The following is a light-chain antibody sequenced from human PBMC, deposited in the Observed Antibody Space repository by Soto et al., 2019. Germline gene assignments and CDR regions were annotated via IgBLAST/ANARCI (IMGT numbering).Light chain of an antibody. CDR2: GAS. Sequence: DIQMTQSPSSVSASVGDRVTITCRASQGISTWLAWYQQKPGQAPRLLINGASSLQSGGPSRFSGSGSGTDFTLTSSSLQPEDFATYYCQEANSFPLTFGGGTKVDIK. V-gene: IGKV1D-12*01. J-gene: IGKJ4*01. CDR1: QGISTW. CDR3: QEANSFPLT.